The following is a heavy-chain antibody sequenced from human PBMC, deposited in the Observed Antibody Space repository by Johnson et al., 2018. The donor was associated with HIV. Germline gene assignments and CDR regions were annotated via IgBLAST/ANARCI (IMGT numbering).Heavy chain of an antibody. Sequence: QVQLVESGGGVVQPGRSLRLSCAASGFTFSSYGMHWVRQTPGKGLEWVAVISHDGSKIYYADSVEGRFTISRDTFKNTLYLQLNSLRAEDTAVYYCASASDAFDIWGQGTMVTVSS. CDR1: GFTFSSYG. CDR2: ISHDGSKI. J-gene: IGHJ3*02. CDR3: ASASDAFDI. V-gene: IGHV3-30*03.